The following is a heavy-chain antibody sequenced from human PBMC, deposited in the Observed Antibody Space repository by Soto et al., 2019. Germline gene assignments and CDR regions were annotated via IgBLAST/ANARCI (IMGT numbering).Heavy chain of an antibody. D-gene: IGHD3-10*01. CDR1: GYSFANYW. Sequence: GESLKISCQGSGYSFANYWIAWVRQMPGKGLEWVGVIYPGDSDTRYSPSFRGQVTISADKSISHVYLQWSSLKASDTAMYYCARNRLRQYYYGMDVWGQGTTVTVSS. J-gene: IGHJ6*02. CDR2: IYPGDSDT. CDR3: ARNRLRQYYYGMDV. V-gene: IGHV5-51*01.